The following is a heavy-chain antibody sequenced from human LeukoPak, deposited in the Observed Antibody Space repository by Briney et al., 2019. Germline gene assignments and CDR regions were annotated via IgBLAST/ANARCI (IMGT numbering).Heavy chain of an antibody. J-gene: IGHJ4*02. CDR2: MNPNSGNS. D-gene: IGHD3-10*01. CDR1: GYTFTNYD. Sequence: GASVKVSCKASGYTFTNYDINWVRQATGQGLEWMGYMNPNSGNSAYAQKFQGRVTITTDESTSTAYMELSSLRSEDTAVYYCARGGDDSGTADYWGQGTLVTVSS. V-gene: IGHV1-8*03. CDR3: ARGGDDSGTADY.